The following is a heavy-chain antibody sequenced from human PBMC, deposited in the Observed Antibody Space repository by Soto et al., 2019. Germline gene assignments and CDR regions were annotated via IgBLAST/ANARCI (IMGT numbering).Heavy chain of an antibody. CDR3: ARSAYDSSGYYYHLFDY. J-gene: IGHJ4*02. Sequence: ASVKVSCKASGGTFSSYAISWVRQAPGQGLEWMGGIIPIFGTANYAQKFQGRVTITADESTSTAYMELSSLRSEDTAVYYCARSAYDSSGYYYHLFDYWGQGXLVTVS. CDR2: IIPIFGTA. V-gene: IGHV1-69*13. CDR1: GGTFSSYA. D-gene: IGHD3-22*01.